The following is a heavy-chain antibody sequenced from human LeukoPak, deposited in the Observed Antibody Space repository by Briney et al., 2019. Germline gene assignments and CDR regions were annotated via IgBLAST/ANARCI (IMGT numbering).Heavy chain of an antibody. J-gene: IGHJ4*02. CDR3: AKDLDGSGSYYFFDY. V-gene: IGHV3-30*18. CDR1: GFTFSSYG. CDR2: ISYDGSNK. D-gene: IGHD3-10*01. Sequence: GGSLRLSCAASGFTFSSYGMHWVRQAPGKGLEWVAVISYDGSNKYYADSVKGRFTISRDNSKNTLYLRMNSLRAEDTAVYYRAKDLDGSGSYYFFDYWGQGTLVTVSS.